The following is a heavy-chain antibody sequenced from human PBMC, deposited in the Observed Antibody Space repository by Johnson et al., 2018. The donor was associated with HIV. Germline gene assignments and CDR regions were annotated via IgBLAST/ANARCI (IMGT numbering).Heavy chain of an antibody. CDR2: IGTAGDT. CDR1: GFTFSSYD. V-gene: IGHV3-13*01. D-gene: IGHD4-17*01. J-gene: IGHJ3*02. Sequence: MLLVESGGGLVQPGGSLRLSCAASGFTFSSYDMHWVRQATGKGLEWVSAIGTAGDTYYPGSVKGRFTISRENAKNSLYLQMNSLRAGDTAVYYCAKLPVLYGDFDDAFNIWGQGTMVTVSS. CDR3: AKLPVLYGDFDDAFNI.